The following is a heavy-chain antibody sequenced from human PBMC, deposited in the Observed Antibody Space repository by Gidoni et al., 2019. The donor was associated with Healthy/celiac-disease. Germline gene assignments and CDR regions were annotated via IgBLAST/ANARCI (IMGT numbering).Heavy chain of an antibody. Sequence: QVQLQQWGAGLLKPSETLSLTCAVYGGSFSGYSWSWIRQPPGKGLEWIGEINHSGSTNYNPSLKSRVTISVDTSKNQFSLKLSSVTAADTAVYYCARGRATVVTRRGWVVDYWGQGTLVTVSS. J-gene: IGHJ4*02. CDR3: ARGRATVVTRRGWVVDY. D-gene: IGHD4-17*01. V-gene: IGHV4-34*01. CDR1: GGSFSGYS. CDR2: INHSGST.